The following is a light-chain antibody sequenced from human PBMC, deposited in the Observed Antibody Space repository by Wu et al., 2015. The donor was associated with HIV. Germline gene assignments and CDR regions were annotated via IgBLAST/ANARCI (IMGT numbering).Light chain of an antibody. V-gene: IGKV3-20*01. Sequence: EIVLTQSPGTLSLSPGERATLSCRASQTVSNSYLAWYQQKPGQAPRLLVYGTFMRATGIPDRFSGSGSGTDFTLTINRLEPEDFAVYYCQQYDRFSYTFGQGTKLEIK. J-gene: IGKJ2*01. CDR1: QTVSNSY. CDR3: QQYDRFSYT. CDR2: GTF.